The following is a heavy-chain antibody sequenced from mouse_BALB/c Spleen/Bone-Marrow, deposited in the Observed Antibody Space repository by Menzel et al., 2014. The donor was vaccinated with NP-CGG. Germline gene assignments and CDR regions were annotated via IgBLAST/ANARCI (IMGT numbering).Heavy chain of an antibody. CDR1: AYPITSDYG. CDR2: IHYSGNT. CDR3: ARETAIVADFDY. V-gene: IGHV3-1*02. D-gene: IGHD1-1*01. J-gene: IGHJ2*01. Sequence: EVQGVESGPDLVKPSQSVSLTCTVTAYPITSDYGWHWIRQFPGNRLEWMAYIHYSGNTDYNPSLKSRISITRDTSKNQFFLQLNSVTTEDTATYYCARETAIVADFDYWGQGTTLTVSS.